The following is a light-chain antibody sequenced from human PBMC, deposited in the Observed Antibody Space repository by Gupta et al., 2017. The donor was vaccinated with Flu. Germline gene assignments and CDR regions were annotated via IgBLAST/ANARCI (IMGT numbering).Light chain of an antibody. CDR3: HQDHSSPGT. J-gene: IGKJ1*01. Sequence: EIVLTQSPDTLSLSPGDRATLSCMASQIVSSSYLAWYQQKPGLAPRLLIYGACNRASGIPDRFSGSAAGTDFTLTISGLEPEDFAVYCCHQDHSSPGTFGQGTKVEIK. V-gene: IGKV3-20*01. CDR1: QIVSSSY. CDR2: GAC.